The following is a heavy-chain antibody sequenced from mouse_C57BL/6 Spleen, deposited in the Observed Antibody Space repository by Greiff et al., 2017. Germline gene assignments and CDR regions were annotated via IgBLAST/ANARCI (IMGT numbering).Heavy chain of an antibody. CDR2: IWSGGST. Sequence: QVQLKESGPGLVQPSQSLSITCTVSGFSLTSYGVHWVRQSPGKGLEWLGVIWSGGSTDYNAAFISRLSISKDNSKSQVFFKMNSLQSDDTAIYYCARKHWYGSSYGFAYWGQGTLVTVSA. CDR1: GFSLTSYG. D-gene: IGHD1-1*01. J-gene: IGHJ3*01. V-gene: IGHV2-2*01. CDR3: ARKHWYGSSYGFAY.